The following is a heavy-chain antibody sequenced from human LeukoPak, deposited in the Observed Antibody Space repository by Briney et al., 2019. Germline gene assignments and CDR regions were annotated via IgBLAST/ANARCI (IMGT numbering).Heavy chain of an antibody. CDR1: GGSISSSSYY. CDR3: ARRSWSGYYTQGFDP. Sequence: PSETLSLTCTVSGGSISSSSYYWGRIRQPPGKGLEWIGSIYYSGSTYYNPSLKSRVTISVDTSKNQFSRKRSSVTAADTAVYYCARRSWSGYYTQGFDPWGQGALVTVSS. D-gene: IGHD3-3*01. V-gene: IGHV4-39*01. J-gene: IGHJ5*02. CDR2: IYYSGST.